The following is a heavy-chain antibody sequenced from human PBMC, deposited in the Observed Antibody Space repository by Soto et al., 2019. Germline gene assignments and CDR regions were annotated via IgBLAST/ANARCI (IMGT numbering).Heavy chain of an antibody. CDR3: ARERWIKPGGYYGTDV. D-gene: IGHD5-18*01. J-gene: IGHJ6*02. V-gene: IGHV4-59*01. CDR1: GGSISSDY. Sequence: PSETLSLTCTVSGGSISSDYWSWIRQPPGKGLEWIGYIYYSGSTNYNPSLKSRVTISVDTSKNQFSLKLSSVTAADTAVYYCARERWIKPGGYYGTDVWGQGNTVTVYS. CDR2: IYYSGST.